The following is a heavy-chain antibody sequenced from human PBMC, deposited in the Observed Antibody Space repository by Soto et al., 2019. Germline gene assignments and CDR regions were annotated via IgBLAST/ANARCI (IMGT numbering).Heavy chain of an antibody. CDR1: GGSISSGGYS. J-gene: IGHJ4*02. D-gene: IGHD4-17*01. Sequence: QLQLQESGSGLVKPSQTLSLTCAVSGGSISSGGYSWSWIGQPPGKGLEWIGYIYHTGSTYHNPSLKSRVTISVDRSKNQFSLKLSSVTAADTAVYYCASLYGGTDRVDYWGQGTLVTVSS. V-gene: IGHV4-30-2*01. CDR2: IYHTGST. CDR3: ASLYGGTDRVDY.